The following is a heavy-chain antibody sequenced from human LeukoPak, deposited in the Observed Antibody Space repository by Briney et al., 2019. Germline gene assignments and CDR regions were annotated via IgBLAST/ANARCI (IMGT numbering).Heavy chain of an antibody. J-gene: IGHJ3*02. CDR3: ARGSGRYLATDGFDI. Sequence: GGSLRLSCAASGFTFSIHSMNWVRQAPGKGLEWVSYISSSSRSIYYADSVKGRFTISRDNAKNSLYLQMNSLRGEDTAVYYCARGSGRYLATDGFDIWGQGTMVTVSS. V-gene: IGHV3-48*01. CDR2: ISSSSRSI. D-gene: IGHD1-26*01. CDR1: GFTFSIHS.